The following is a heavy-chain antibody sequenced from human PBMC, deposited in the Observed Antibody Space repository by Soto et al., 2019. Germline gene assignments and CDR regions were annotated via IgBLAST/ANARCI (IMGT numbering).Heavy chain of an antibody. J-gene: IGHJ4*02. CDR2: IIPIFGTA. Sequence: QVQLVQSGAEVKKPGSSVKVSSQASGGTFSSYAISWVRQAPGQGLEWMGGIIPIFGTANYAQKFQGRVTITPDESTSTAYLELRGLRSEDTAVYYCARLYDSSGLGLDYWGQGTLVTVSS. CDR1: GGTFSSYA. V-gene: IGHV1-69*05. D-gene: IGHD3-22*01. CDR3: ARLYDSSGLGLDY.